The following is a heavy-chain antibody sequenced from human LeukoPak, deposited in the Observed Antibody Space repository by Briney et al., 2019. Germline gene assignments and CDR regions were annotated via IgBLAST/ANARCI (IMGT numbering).Heavy chain of an antibody. CDR1: GFTFDDYA. CDR2: INSDGSST. J-gene: IGHJ4*02. CDR3: AKGPLSG. D-gene: IGHD3-10*01. V-gene: IGHV3-74*01. Sequence: PGGSLRLSCAASGFTFDDYAMHWVRQAPGKGLVWVSRINSDGSSTSYADSVKGRFTISRDNVKNTLYLQMNSLRAEDTAVYYCAKGPLSGWGQGTLVTVSS.